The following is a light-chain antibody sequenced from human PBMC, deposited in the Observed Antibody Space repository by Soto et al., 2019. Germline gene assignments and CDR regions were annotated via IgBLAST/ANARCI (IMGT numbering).Light chain of an antibody. CDR1: TSDVGDYND. CDR2: DVS. J-gene: IGLJ2*01. CDR3: AAWDDSLSGHVV. V-gene: IGLV2-11*01. Sequence: QSALTQPRSVSGSPGQSVTISCTGTTSDVGDYNDVSWYQQHPGKAPKLIIFDVSKRPSGVPDRFSGSKSGKTASLTISGLQAEDEGDYYCAAWDDSLSGHVVFGGGTKLTVL.